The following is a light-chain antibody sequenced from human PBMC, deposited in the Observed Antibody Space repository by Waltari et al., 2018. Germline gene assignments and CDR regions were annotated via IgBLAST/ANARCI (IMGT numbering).Light chain of an antibody. CDR1: SSNIGNNY. Sequence: QSVLTQPPSVSAAPGQKVTISCSGSSSNIGNNYVSWYQQFPGTAPKLLIYEDNKRPSGMPDRVAGSRSGTSATLGITGLQTGDEAYYYWGTWDSSLTALRVLFGGGTKLTVL. J-gene: IGLJ2*01. V-gene: IGLV1-51*02. CDR3: GTWDSSLTALRVL. CDR2: EDN.